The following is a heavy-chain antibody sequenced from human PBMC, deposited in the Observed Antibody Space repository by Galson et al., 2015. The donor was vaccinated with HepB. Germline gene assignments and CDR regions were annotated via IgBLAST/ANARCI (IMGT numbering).Heavy chain of an antibody. V-gene: IGHV3-30*18. D-gene: IGHD3-10*01. J-gene: IGHJ4*02. CDR1: GFTFSSYG. Sequence: SLRLSCAASGFTFSSYGMHWVRQAPGKGLEWVAVISYDGSNKYYADSVKGRFTISRDNSKNTLYLQMNSLRAEDTAVYYCAKDSRTRWFGAHALDYWGQGTLVTVSS. CDR2: ISYDGSNK. CDR3: AKDSRTRWFGAHALDY.